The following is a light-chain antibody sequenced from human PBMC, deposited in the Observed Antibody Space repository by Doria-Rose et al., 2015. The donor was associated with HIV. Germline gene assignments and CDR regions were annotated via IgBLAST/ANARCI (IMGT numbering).Light chain of an antibody. CDR2: WSS. CDR3: QQYYDTPS. Sequence: DIRVTQSPESLGMSLGERATLNCKSNQSLLYTSKNYLAWYQQRPGQPPKLLIYWSSTRQSGGPARFSGSVSVTDFTLTISSLEAEDVAVYYCQQYYDTPSFGPGTTVDIK. J-gene: IGKJ3*01. V-gene: IGKV4-1*01. CDR1: QSLLYTSKNY.